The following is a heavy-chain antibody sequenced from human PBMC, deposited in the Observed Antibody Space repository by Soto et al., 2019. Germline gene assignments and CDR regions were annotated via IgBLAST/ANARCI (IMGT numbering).Heavy chain of an antibody. CDR3: ARTNYGSGSDYNFDY. CDR2: IHHSWSI. J-gene: IGHJ4*02. CDR1: GGFISSGYW. V-gene: IGHV4-4*02. Sequence: QVQLQESGPGLVKPSGTLSLTCAVSGGFISSGYWWSWVRQSPGTGLEWIGEIHHSWSINYNPSLESRVTVSVDRSKMQFSLKLNSVTAADTAVYYCARTNYGSGSDYNFDYWGQGILVTVSS. D-gene: IGHD3-10*01.